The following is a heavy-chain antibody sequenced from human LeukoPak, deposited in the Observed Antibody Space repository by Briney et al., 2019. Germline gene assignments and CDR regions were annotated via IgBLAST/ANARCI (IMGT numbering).Heavy chain of an antibody. J-gene: IGHJ5*02. CDR3: ARGNRDIYDFWSGYYKTKPNWFDP. CDR1: GGSFSGYY. Sequence: SETLSLTCAVYGGSFSGYYWSWIRQPPGKGLEWIGEINHSGSTNYNPSLKSRVTISVDTSKNQFSLKLGSVTAADPAVYYCARGNRDIYDFWSGYYKTKPNWFDPWGQGTLVTVSS. D-gene: IGHD3-3*01. V-gene: IGHV4-34*01. CDR2: INHSGST.